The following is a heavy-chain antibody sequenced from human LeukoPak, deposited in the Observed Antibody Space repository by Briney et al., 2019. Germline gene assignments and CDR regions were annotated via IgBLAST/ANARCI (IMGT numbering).Heavy chain of an antibody. Sequence: SATLSLTCTVSGGSISSYYWSWIRQPPGKGLEWIGYIYYSGSTNYNPSLKSRLIILVDTSKNQFSLKLTSVTAADTAVYYCSRVVGYCSGGSCYYYYGMDVWGKGTTVTVSS. CDR3: SRVVGYCSGGSCYYYYGMDV. CDR2: IYYSGST. D-gene: IGHD2-15*01. V-gene: IGHV4-59*01. J-gene: IGHJ6*04. CDR1: GGSISSYY.